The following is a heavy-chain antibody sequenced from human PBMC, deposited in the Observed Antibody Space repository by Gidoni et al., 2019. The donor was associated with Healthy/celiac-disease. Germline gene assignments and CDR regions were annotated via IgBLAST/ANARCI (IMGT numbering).Heavy chain of an antibody. J-gene: IGHJ4*02. CDR3: ARKPYNQKDRAYFDY. D-gene: IGHD1-1*01. V-gene: IGHV1-46*01. Sequence: QVQLVQSGAEVKNPGASVQVSCKASGSTSTSYYMHWVRQAPGQGLEWMGIINPSSGSTSYAQKCQGRVTMTRDTSTSTVYMELSSLRSEDTAVYYCARKPYNQKDRAYFDYWGQGTLVTVSS. CDR2: INPSSGST. CDR1: GSTSTSYY.